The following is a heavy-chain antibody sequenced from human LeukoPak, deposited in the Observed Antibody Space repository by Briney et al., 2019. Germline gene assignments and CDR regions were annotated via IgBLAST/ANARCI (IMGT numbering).Heavy chain of an antibody. CDR2: ISSSSSYI. CDR3: AKELGYFGRLLPTGDYYYGMDV. J-gene: IGHJ6*02. D-gene: IGHD3-9*01. CDR1: GFTFSSYA. Sequence: GGSLRLSCAASGFTFSSYAMSWVRQAPGKGLEWVSSISSSSSYIYYADSVKGRFTISRDNAKNSLYLQLNSLRAEDTAVYYCAKELGYFGRLLPTGDYYYGMDVWGPGTPVTVS. V-gene: IGHV3-21*01.